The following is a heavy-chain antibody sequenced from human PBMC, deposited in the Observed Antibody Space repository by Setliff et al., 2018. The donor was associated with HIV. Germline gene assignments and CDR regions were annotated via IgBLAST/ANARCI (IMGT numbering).Heavy chain of an antibody. CDR2: INTDESST. Sequence: HPGGSLRLSCAASGFTFSSYCMHWVRQAPGKGLVWVSRINTDESSTTYADSVKGRFTISRDNAKNTLYLQMNSLGAEDTAVYYCANRLRGYNKWYYFDYWGQGTLVTVSS. D-gene: IGHD1-1*01. V-gene: IGHV3-74*01. J-gene: IGHJ4*02. CDR3: ANRLRGYNKWYYFDY. CDR1: GFTFSSYC.